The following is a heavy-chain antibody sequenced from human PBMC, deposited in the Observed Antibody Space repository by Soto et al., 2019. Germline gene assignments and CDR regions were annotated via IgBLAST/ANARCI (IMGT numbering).Heavy chain of an antibody. CDR3: ARDFYCSRGSRGSCSDCFDP. D-gene: IGHD2-15*01. CDR1: GYTFTTYG. CDR2: IGAYDGHT. V-gene: IGHV1-18*01. Sequence: QVPLVQSGVEVNKPGASVKVSCKASGYTFTTYGISWVRQAPGQGLEWMGWIGAYDGHTNYAQKFQGRVTMTIDTSTNTAHMELRSLRSDDTALYYCARDFYCSRGSRGSCSDCFDPWGQGTLVTVSS. J-gene: IGHJ5*02.